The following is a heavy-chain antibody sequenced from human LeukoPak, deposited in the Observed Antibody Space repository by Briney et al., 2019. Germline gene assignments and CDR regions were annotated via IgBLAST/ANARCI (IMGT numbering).Heavy chain of an antibody. D-gene: IGHD2/OR15-2a*01. CDR2: INSDGSWT. V-gene: IGHV3-74*01. CDR1: GNYW. CDR3: VSFYEAY. J-gene: IGHJ4*02. Sequence: GGSLRLTCAASGNYWMHWVRQAPGKGLVWVSHINSDGSWTSYADSVKGRFTISKDNAKNTVYLQMNNLRAEDTAVYYCVSFYEAYWGRGTLVTVSS.